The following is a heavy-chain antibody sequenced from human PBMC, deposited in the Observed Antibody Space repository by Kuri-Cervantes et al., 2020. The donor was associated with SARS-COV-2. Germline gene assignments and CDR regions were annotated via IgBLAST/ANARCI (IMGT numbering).Heavy chain of an antibody. CDR3: VRGGVRNTNSGVVIANWFDP. D-gene: IGHD3-3*01. J-gene: IGHJ5*02. CDR1: GVTFSVYY. V-gene: IGHV4-34*01. Sequence: GSLRLSCAVYGVTFSVYYWGWVRQPPGKGLEWIGEINHSVNTNYDPSLKSRVTIATDTSNNQFSLKLSYVTAADTAVYYCVRGGVRNTNSGVVIANWFDPWGQGTLVTVYS. CDR2: INHSVNT.